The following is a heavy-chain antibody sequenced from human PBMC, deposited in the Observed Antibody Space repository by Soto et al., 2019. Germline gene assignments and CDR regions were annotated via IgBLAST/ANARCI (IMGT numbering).Heavy chain of an antibody. Sequence: GGSLRLSCAASGFTFSSYGMHWVRQAPGKGLEWVSVISGSGGSTYYTDSVKGRFTISRDNSKNTLYLQMNSLRAEDTAVYYCAKDFSSSWYYFDYWGQGTLVTVSS. D-gene: IGHD6-13*01. V-gene: IGHV3-23*01. CDR2: ISGSGGST. CDR3: AKDFSSSWYYFDY. CDR1: GFTFSSYG. J-gene: IGHJ4*02.